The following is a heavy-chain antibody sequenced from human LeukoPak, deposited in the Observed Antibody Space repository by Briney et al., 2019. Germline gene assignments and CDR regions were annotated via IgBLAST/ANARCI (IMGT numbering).Heavy chain of an antibody. D-gene: IGHD3-22*01. CDR2: IYSGGST. V-gene: IGHV3-66*01. CDR3: ARGTMIVVVTDHYFDY. J-gene: IGHJ4*02. Sequence: PGASLRLSCAASGLTVSSNYMSWVRQAPGKGLEWVSVIYSGGSTYYADSVKGRFTISRDNSNNTLYLQINSLRAEDTAVYYCARGTMIVVVTDHYFDYWGQGTLVTVSS. CDR1: GLTVSSNY.